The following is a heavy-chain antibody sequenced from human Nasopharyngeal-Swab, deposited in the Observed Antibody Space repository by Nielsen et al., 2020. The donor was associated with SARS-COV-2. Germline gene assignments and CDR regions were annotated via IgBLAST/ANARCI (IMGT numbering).Heavy chain of an antibody. Sequence: ASVKVSCKASGYTFTGYYMHWVRQAPGQGLEWMGRINPNSGGTNYAQKFQGRVIMTRDTSISTAYMELSRLRSDDTAVYYCARVRTKTKYYDILTGLGGYFDYWGQGTLVTVSS. D-gene: IGHD3-9*01. V-gene: IGHV1-2*06. CDR3: ARVRTKTKYYDILTGLGGYFDY. J-gene: IGHJ4*02. CDR2: INPNSGGT. CDR1: GYTFTGYY.